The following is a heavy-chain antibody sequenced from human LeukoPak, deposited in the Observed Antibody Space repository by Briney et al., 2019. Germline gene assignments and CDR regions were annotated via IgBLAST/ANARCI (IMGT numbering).Heavy chain of an antibody. CDR1: GFTFSSYG. CDR3: ARGGQYSSSWYGYFDY. J-gene: IGHJ4*02. V-gene: IGHV3-33*01. CDR2: IWYDGSNK. D-gene: IGHD6-13*01. Sequence: GRSLRVSCAASGFTFSSYGMHWVRQAPGKGLEWVAVIWYDGSNKYYADSVKGRFTISRDNSKNTLYLQMNSLRAEDTAVYYCARGGQYSSSWYGYFDYWGQGTLVTVSS.